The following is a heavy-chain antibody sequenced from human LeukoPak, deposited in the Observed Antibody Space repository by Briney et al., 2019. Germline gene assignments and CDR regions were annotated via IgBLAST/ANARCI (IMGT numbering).Heavy chain of an antibody. Sequence: SVKVSCKASGGTFRNNAISWVRQAPGQGLEWMGRIIPILGIANYAQKFQGRVTITADKSTSTAYMELSSLRSEDTAVYYCARDLMVVTANNWFDPWGQGTLVTVSS. CDR1: GGTFRNNA. D-gene: IGHD2-21*02. J-gene: IGHJ5*02. V-gene: IGHV1-69*04. CDR2: IIPILGIA. CDR3: ARDLMVVTANNWFDP.